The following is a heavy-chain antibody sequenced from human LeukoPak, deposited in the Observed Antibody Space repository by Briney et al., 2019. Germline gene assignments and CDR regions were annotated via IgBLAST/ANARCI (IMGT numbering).Heavy chain of an antibody. Sequence: SETLSLTCTVSGGSIGFYYWNWIRQPPGKGREWIGCVYYNGRSNYNPSLKSRVTISADTSKIQFSLKLSSVTAADTAVYYCARSIKRGLFDYWGQGSLVTVSS. J-gene: IGHJ4*02. V-gene: IGHV4-59*01. CDR1: GGSIGFYY. D-gene: IGHD3-10*01. CDR2: VYYNGRS. CDR3: ARSIKRGLFDY.